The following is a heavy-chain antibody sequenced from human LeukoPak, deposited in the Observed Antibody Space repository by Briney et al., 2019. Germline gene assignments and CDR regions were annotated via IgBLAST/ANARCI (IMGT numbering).Heavy chain of an antibody. CDR2: IYYSGST. J-gene: IGHJ6*02. D-gene: IGHD2-15*01. V-gene: IGHV4-59*01. CDR3: ARGEYCSGGNCYAQDYYYGMDV. Sequence: PSETLSLTCTVSGGSINSYYWSWIRQPPGKGLEWIGYIYYSGSTDYNPSLKSRVTISVDTSKNQFSLKLNSVTAADTAVYYCARGEYCSGGNCYAQDYYYGMDVWGQGTTVTVSS. CDR1: GGSINSYY.